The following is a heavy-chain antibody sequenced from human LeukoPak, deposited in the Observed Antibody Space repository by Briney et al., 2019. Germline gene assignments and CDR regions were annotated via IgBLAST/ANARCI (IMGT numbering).Heavy chain of an antibody. CDR1: GGSISSYY. CDR3: ARGISYYDSSGYPINYYYYYMDV. CDR2: IYYSGST. D-gene: IGHD3-22*01. J-gene: IGHJ6*03. V-gene: IGHV4-59*01. Sequence: PSETLSLTCTVSGGSISSYYWSWIRQPPGKGLEWIGYIYYSGSTNYNPSLKSRVTISVDTSKNQFSLKLSSVTAADTAVYYCARGISYYDSSGYPINYYYYYMDVWGKGTTVTVSS.